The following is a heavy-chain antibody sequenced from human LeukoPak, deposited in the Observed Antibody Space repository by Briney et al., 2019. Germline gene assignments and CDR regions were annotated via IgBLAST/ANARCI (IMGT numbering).Heavy chain of an antibody. D-gene: IGHD3-16*02. CDR3: ARKITVWGSYPRHLSPFDY. CDR1: GGSISSSSYY. J-gene: IGHJ4*02. CDR2: IYYSGST. V-gene: IGHV4-39*01. Sequence: AETLSLTCTVSGGSISSSSYYWGWIRQHPGKGLDWIGSIYYSGSTYYNPSLKSRATISVDTSKNQFSLRVSSVTAADTAVYYCARKITVWGSYPRHLSPFDYWGQGTLLTVSS.